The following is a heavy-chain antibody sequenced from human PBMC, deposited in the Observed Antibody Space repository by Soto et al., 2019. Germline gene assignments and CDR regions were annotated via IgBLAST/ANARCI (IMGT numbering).Heavy chain of an antibody. Sequence: ASVKVSCKASGYTFTSYGISWVRQAPGQGLEWMGWISAYNGNTNYAQKLQGRVTMTTDTSTSTAYMELRSLRSDDTAVYYCARVWSGYTTNWFDPWGQGTLVTVYS. CDR1: GYTFTSYG. J-gene: IGHJ5*02. V-gene: IGHV1-18*04. CDR3: ARVWSGYTTNWFDP. CDR2: ISAYNGNT. D-gene: IGHD3-3*01.